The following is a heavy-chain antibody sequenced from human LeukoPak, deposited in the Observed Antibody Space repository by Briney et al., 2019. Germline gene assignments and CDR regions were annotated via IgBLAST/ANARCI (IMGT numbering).Heavy chain of an antibody. CDR2: ISSSGSTI. J-gene: IGHJ4*02. V-gene: IGHV3-48*03. Sequence: GGSLRLSCAASGFTFSSYEMNWVRQAPGKGLEWVSYISSSGSTIYYADPVKGRFTISRDNAKNSLYLQMNSLRAEDTAVYYCARSPRGYSDYWGQGTLVTVSS. CDR3: ARSPRGYSDY. CDR1: GFTFSSYE.